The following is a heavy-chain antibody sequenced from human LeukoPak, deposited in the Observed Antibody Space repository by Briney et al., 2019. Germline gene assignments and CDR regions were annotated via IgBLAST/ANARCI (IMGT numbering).Heavy chain of an antibody. D-gene: IGHD5-12*01. V-gene: IGHV1-24*01. CDR3: ATLRGYSHLGRFDP. CDR2: FDPEDGET. Sequence: GSVKVSCKVSGYTLTELSMHWVRQAPGKGLEWMGGFDPEDGETIYAQKFQGRVTMTEDTSTDTAYMELSSLRSEDTAVYYCATLRGYSHLGRFDPWGQGTLVTVSS. J-gene: IGHJ5*02. CDR1: GYTLTELS.